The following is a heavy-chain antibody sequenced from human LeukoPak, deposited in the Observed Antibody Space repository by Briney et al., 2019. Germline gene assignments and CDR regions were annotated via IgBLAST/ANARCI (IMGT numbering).Heavy chain of an antibody. CDR3: ATGPPRLLGMDV. D-gene: IGHD5-12*01. V-gene: IGHV1-24*01. CDR2: FNPEDGET. Sequence: ASVKVSCKVSGNTLTELSMHWVRQAPGKGLEWMGGFNPEDGETIYAQKFQGRVTMTEDTSTDTAYMELSSPRSEDTAVYYCATGPPRLLGMDVWGKGTTVTVSS. CDR1: GNTLTELS. J-gene: IGHJ6*04.